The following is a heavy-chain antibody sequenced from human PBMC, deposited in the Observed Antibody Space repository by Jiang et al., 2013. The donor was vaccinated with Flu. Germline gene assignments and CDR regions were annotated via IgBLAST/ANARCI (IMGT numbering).Heavy chain of an antibody. V-gene: IGHV3-21*06. Sequence: AASRFTFSGYSMNWVRQAPGKGLEWVSSISSSSSYIYYADSVKGRFTISRDNAKNSLYLQMNSLRVEDTAVYYCARVGVGAAVVTGYFFDYWGPGTLVTVSS. D-gene: IGHD6-13*01. J-gene: IGHJ4*02. CDR2: ISSSSSYI. CDR1: RFTFSGYS. CDR3: ARVGVGAAVVTGYFFDY.